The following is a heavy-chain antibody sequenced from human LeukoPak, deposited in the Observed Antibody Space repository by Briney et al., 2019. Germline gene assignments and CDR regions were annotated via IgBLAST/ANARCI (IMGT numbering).Heavy chain of an antibody. Sequence: SETLSLTCTVSGGSISSSSYYWGWIRQPPGKGLEWIGSVYYSGSTYYNPSLKSRVTISVDTSKNQFSLKLSSVAAADTAVYYCARHRGGGSYRYPYFQHWGQGTLVTVSS. CDR1: GGSISSSSYY. V-gene: IGHV4-39*01. CDR2: VYYSGST. CDR3: ARHRGGGSYRYPYFQH. D-gene: IGHD3-16*02. J-gene: IGHJ1*01.